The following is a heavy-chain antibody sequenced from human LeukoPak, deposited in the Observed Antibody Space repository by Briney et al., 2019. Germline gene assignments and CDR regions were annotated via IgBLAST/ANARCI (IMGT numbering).Heavy chain of an antibody. CDR2: INSDGSST. V-gene: IGHV3-74*01. J-gene: IGHJ4*02. CDR1: GFTFSSHW. D-gene: IGHD3-10*01. Sequence: GSLRLSCAASGFTFSSHWMHWVRQAPGKGLVWVSRINSDGSSTSYADSVKGRFTISRDNAKNTLYLQMNSLRVEDTAVYYCAREWSGFGELPDYWGQGTLVTVSS. CDR3: AREWSGFGELPDY.